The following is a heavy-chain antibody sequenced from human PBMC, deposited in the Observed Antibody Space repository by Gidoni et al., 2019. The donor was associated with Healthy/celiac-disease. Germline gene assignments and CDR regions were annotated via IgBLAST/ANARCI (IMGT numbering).Heavy chain of an antibody. J-gene: IGHJ4*02. Sequence: EVQLVETGGGLIQPGGSLRLSCAASGFTVSSNYMSWVRQAPGKGLEWVSVIYSGGSTYYADSVKGRFTISRDNSKNTLYLQMNSLRAEDTAVYYCARDFYGDYNFDYWGQGTLVTVSS. CDR1: GFTVSSNY. D-gene: IGHD4-17*01. CDR3: ARDFYGDYNFDY. V-gene: IGHV3-53*02. CDR2: IYSGGST.